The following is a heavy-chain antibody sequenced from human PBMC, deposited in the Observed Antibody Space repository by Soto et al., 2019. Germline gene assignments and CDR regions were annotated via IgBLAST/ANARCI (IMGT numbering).Heavy chain of an antibody. CDR2: ISGSGAAT. D-gene: IGHD3-22*01. V-gene: IGHV3-23*01. CDR1: GLTLSSYA. Sequence: GGSLRLSCAASGLTLSSYAMSWVRQAPGKGLEWVSSISGSGAATYYADSVKGRFTISRDNSKNTLYLQMNSLRAEDTAVYYCAKAPSISMIVVGPSFDHWGQGTQVTGSS. CDR3: AKAPSISMIVVGPSFDH. J-gene: IGHJ4*02.